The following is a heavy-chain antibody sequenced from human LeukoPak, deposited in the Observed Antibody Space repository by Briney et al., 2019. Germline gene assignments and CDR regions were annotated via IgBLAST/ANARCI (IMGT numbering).Heavy chain of an antibody. D-gene: IGHD6-13*01. Sequence: ASVKVSCKASGYTFTSYYMHWVRQAPGQGLEWMGIINPSGGSTSYAQKFQGRVTMTRDTSTSTVYMELSSLRFEDTAVYYCASAHYDSSSWYYFDYWGQGTLVTVSS. J-gene: IGHJ4*02. V-gene: IGHV1-46*01. CDR3: ASAHYDSSSWYYFDY. CDR2: INPSGGST. CDR1: GYTFTSYY.